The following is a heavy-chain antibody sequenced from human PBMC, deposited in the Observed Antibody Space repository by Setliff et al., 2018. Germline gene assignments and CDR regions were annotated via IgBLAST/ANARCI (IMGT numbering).Heavy chain of an antibody. CDR2: IKGDGSEK. V-gene: IGHV3-7*04. CDR3: GRAGKPYAIDI. J-gene: IGHJ3*02. Sequence: GGSLSLSCSVSGFTFGIYWMSWVRQAPGKGLEWVANIKGDGSEKYYVDSVKGRFAVSRDNAKNSLFLQMDSLTVEDTAVYYCGRAGKPYAIDIWGQGTMVTVS. CDR1: GFTFGIYW.